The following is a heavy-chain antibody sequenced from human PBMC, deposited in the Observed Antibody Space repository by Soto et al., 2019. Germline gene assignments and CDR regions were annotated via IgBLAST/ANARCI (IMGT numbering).Heavy chain of an antibody. CDR3: ATHPGGSSSSGLDFDY. CDR2: IYPGDSDT. Sequence: PGESLKISCKGSGYSFTSYWIGWVRQMPGKGLEWMGIIYPGDSDTRYSPSFQGRVTISADKSISTAYLQWSSLKASDTAMYYCATHPGGSSSSGLDFDYWGQGTLVTVSS. J-gene: IGHJ4*02. CDR1: GYSFTSYW. D-gene: IGHD6-6*01. V-gene: IGHV5-51*01.